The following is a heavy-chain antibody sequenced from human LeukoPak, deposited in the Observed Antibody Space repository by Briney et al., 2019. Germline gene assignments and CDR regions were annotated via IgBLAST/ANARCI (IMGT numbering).Heavy chain of an antibody. CDR2: IYYSGST. Sequence: PSETLSLTCTVSGGSISSSSYYWGWIRQPPGKGLEWIGSIYYSGSTYYNPSLKSRVTISVDTSKNQFSLKLSSVTAADTAVYYCARDHWDSGYCSSTSCRPVRGMDVWGQGTTVTVSS. CDR1: GGSISSSSYY. J-gene: IGHJ6*02. D-gene: IGHD2-2*01. V-gene: IGHV4-39*07. CDR3: ARDHWDSGYCSSTSCRPVRGMDV.